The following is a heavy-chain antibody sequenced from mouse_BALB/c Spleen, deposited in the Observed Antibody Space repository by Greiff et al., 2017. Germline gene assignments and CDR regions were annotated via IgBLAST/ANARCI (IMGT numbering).Heavy chain of an antibody. CDR2: ISSGSSTI. D-gene: IGHD2-1*01. V-gene: IGHV5-17*02. CDR3: ARDYGNYGEVDY. Sequence: EVKLVESGGGLVQPGGSRKLSCAASGFTFSSFGMHWVRQAPEKGLEWVAYISSGSSTIYYADTVKGRFTISRDNPKNTLFLQMTSLRSEDTAMYYCARDYGNYGEVDYWGQGTTLTVSS. CDR1: GFTFSSFG. J-gene: IGHJ2*01.